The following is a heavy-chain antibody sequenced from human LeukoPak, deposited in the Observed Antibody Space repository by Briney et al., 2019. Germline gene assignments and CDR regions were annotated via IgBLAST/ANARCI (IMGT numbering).Heavy chain of an antibody. V-gene: IGHV1-58*01. J-gene: IGHJ4*02. D-gene: IGHD7-27*01. CDR1: GFTFTSSA. CDR3: AALAGVQGLAYDPRDYFDS. Sequence: GTSVKVSCKASGFTFTSSAVQWVRQARGQRLEWIGWIVLGSGNTNYAQQFQERVAITRDLSTSSTYLELSSLRSEDTAVYYCAALAGVQGLAYDPRDYFDSWGQGTPVTVSS. CDR2: IVLGSGNT.